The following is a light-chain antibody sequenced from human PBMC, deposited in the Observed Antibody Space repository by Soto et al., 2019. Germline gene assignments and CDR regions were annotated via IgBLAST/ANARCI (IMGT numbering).Light chain of an antibody. Sequence: DVQMTQSPPILSSSVGDRGTIACRPSQTISSWLAWYQQKPGEAPNLLIHKASHLESGVPSRFSGSGSGKEFTLTISSLQPGDFASYYCQHYNTYPQTFGQGTKVDI. J-gene: IGKJ1*01. CDR3: QHYNTYPQT. CDR1: QTISSW. V-gene: IGKV1-5*03. CDR2: KAS.